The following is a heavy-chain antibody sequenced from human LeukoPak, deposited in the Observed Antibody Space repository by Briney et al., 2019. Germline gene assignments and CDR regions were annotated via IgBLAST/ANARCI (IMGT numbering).Heavy chain of an antibody. J-gene: IGHJ4*02. V-gene: IGHV3-74*01. D-gene: IGHD5-24*01. CDR2: INNGGSTT. CDR3: ARRAPTRYFDY. Sequence: PXXXLVWVSAINNGGSTTAYADSVKGRFTISRDNAKNTLYLQMNSLRAEDTAVYYCARRAPTRYFDYWGQGTLVTVSS.